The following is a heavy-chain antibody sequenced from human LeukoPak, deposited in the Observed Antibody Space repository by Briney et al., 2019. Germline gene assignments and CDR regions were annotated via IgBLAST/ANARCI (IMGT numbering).Heavy chain of an antibody. CDR1: GGSISSYY. CDR3: ARQMWGFYYYYYYGMDV. D-gene: IGHD1-26*01. Sequence: SETLSLTCTVSGGSISSYYWSWIRQPPGKGLEWIGYIYYSGSTNYNPSLKSRVTISVDTSKNQFSLKLSSVTAADTAVYYCARQMWGFYYYYYYGMDVWGQGTTVTVSS. V-gene: IGHV4-59*08. J-gene: IGHJ6*02. CDR2: IYYSGST.